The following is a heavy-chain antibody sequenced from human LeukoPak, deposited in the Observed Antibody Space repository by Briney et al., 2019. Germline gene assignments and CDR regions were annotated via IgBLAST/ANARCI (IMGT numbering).Heavy chain of an antibody. CDR3: ARSFYDSSGPQLDY. Sequence: ASVKVSCKASGYTFTSYGISWVRQAPGQGLEWMGWISAYNGNTNYAQKLQGRVTMTADTSTSTAYMELRSLRSDDTAVYYCARSFYDSSGPQLDYWGQGTLVTVSS. CDR1: GYTFTSYG. D-gene: IGHD3-22*01. V-gene: IGHV1-18*01. CDR2: ISAYNGNT. J-gene: IGHJ4*02.